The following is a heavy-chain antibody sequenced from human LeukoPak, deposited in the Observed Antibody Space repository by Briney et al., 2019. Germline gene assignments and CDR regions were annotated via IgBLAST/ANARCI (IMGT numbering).Heavy chain of an antibody. D-gene: IGHD2-15*01. J-gene: IGHJ4*02. Sequence: SETLSLTCAVYGGSFSGYYWSWIRQPPGKGLEWIGEINHSGSTNYNPSLKSRVTISVDTSKNQFSLKLSSVTAADTAVYYCARAYCSGGSYDYWGQGTLVTVSS. CDR2: INHSGST. CDR1: GGSFSGYY. V-gene: IGHV4-34*01. CDR3: ARAYCSGGSYDY.